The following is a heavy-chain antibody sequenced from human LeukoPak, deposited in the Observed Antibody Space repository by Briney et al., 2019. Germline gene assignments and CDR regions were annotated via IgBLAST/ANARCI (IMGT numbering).Heavy chain of an antibody. Sequence: SVKVSCKASGGTFSSYAISWVRQAPGRGRKWMGRIIPIFGTANYAQKFQGRVTITTDESTSTAYMELSSLRSEDTAVYYCARADSSRGLYYYYMDVWGKGTTVTVSS. CDR2: IIPIFGTA. J-gene: IGHJ6*03. CDR3: ARADSSRGLYYYYMDV. D-gene: IGHD6-13*01. V-gene: IGHV1-69*05. CDR1: GGTFSSYA.